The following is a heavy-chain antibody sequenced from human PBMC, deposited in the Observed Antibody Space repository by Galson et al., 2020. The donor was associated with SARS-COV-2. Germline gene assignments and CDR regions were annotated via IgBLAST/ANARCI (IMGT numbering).Heavy chain of an antibody. CDR1: GFNLSDYY. Sequence: GGSLRLSCAASGFNLSDYYMAWIRQAPGKGLEWVSYISNYGTFTNYADSVKGRFTISRDNAQNSLFLHMNSLRAEDTAVYYCARQGGSGTTEERRPFDLWGQGTLVTVSS. CDR3: ARQGGSGTTEERRPFDL. CDR2: ISNYGTFT. J-gene: IGHJ4*02. D-gene: IGHD3-10*01. V-gene: IGHV3-11*06.